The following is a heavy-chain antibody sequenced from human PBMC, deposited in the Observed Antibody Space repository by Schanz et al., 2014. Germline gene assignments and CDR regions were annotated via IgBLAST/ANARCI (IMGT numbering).Heavy chain of an antibody. Sequence: QVQLVQSGSEVKKPGSSVKVSCKATGDTFDNFGISWVRQAPGQGPEWIGRFMPFLGITNLAQKFQDRVTMTADKATSTAYMELSSLRSEDTAIYYCARGNTIFGVVILGWLDPWGQGTLVTVSS. D-gene: IGHD3-3*01. J-gene: IGHJ5*02. CDR1: GDTFDNFG. CDR3: ARGNTIFGVVILGWLDP. CDR2: FMPFLGIT. V-gene: IGHV1-69*04.